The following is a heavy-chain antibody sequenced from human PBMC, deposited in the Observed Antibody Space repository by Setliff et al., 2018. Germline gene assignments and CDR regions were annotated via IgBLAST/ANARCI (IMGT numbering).Heavy chain of an antibody. CDR1: GGSFSNYY. Sequence: SETLSLTCTVYGGSFSNYYWGWIRQSPGKGLEWIGEINDSGTTNYSPSLKSRVTISLDASTNQFSLKLRSVSAADTAVYYCRYWGGYYNNDYWGQGTLVTVSS. CDR3: RYWGGYYNNDY. D-gene: IGHD3-3*01. CDR2: INDSGTT. V-gene: IGHV4-34*01. J-gene: IGHJ4*02.